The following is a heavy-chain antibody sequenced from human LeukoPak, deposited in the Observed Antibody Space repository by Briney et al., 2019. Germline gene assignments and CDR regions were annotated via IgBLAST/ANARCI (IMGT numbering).Heavy chain of an antibody. D-gene: IGHD2-2*01. V-gene: IGHV1-18*01. Sequence: ASVKVSCKASGYTFTNYGITWVRQAPGQGLEWMGWISAYSGNTNYVQKFQGRVTMATDTSTSTAYMELRSLRSDDTAVYYCARDIATVVHQDWGQGVLVTVS. CDR1: GYTFTNYG. J-gene: IGHJ4*02. CDR3: ARDIATVVHQD. CDR2: ISAYSGNT.